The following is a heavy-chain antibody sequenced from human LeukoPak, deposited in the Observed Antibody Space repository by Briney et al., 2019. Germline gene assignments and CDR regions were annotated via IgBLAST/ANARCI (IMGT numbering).Heavy chain of an antibody. CDR1: GFTFSSYR. J-gene: IGHJ4*02. CDR2: ISSSNNYI. D-gene: IGHD5-18*01. V-gene: IGHV3-21*01. Sequence: GGSLRLSCAASGFTFSSYRMNWVRQAPGKGLEWVSSISSSNNYIYYADSVKGRFTISRDNAKNSLYLQMNSLRAEDTAVYYCARPHSYGYAYFDYWGQGIMVTVSS. CDR3: ARPHSYGYAYFDY.